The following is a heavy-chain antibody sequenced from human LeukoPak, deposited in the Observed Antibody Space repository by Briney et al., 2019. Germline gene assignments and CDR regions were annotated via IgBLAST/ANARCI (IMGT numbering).Heavy chain of an antibody. J-gene: IGHJ4*02. CDR2: ISAYNGNT. CDR3: ARDWQTPMVYGSGSTPPLY. D-gene: IGHD3-10*01. V-gene: IGHV1-18*01. CDR1: GYTFTSYG. Sequence: ASVKVSCKASGYTFTSYGISWVRQAPGQGLEWMGWISAYNGNTNYAQKLQGRVTMTTDTSTSTAYMELRSLRSDDTAVYYCARDWQTPMVYGSGSTPPLYWGQGTLVTVSS.